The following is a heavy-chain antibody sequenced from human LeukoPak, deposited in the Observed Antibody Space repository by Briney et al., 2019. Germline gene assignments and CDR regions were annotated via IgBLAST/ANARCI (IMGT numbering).Heavy chain of an antibody. V-gene: IGHV4-59*01. CDR1: GGSISSYY. CDR3: ARQHRGYSGYDYFYY. D-gene: IGHD5-12*01. J-gene: IGHJ4*02. CDR2: NSYSGRP. Sequence: PSETLSLTCTVSGGSISSYYWSWIRQPPGKGLEWIGYNSYSGRPNYNPSLKSQVTQSVIKAKNQFSLKLSSVTAADTAVFYCARQHRGYSGYDYFYYWGQGTLVTVSS.